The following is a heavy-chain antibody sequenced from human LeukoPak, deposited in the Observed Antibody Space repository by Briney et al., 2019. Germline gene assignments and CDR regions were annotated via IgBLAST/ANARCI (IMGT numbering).Heavy chain of an antibody. CDR1: GFTVSSNY. V-gene: IGHV3-53*01. D-gene: IGHD1-26*01. J-gene: IGHJ3*02. CDR3: ARDVSGSYYNVDAFDI. Sequence: GGSLRLSCAASGFTVSSNYMSWVHQAPGKGLEWVSVNYSGGSTYYADSVKGRFTISRDNAKNSLYLQMNSLRAEDTALYYCARDVSGSYYNVDAFDIWGQGTMVTVSS. CDR2: NYSGGST.